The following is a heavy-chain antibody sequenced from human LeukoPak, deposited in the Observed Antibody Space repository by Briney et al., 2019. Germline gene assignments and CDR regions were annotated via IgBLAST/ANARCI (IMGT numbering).Heavy chain of an antibody. CDR3: ARDLSGSGSYYNWFDP. CDR1: GFTFSSYA. CDR2: ISCDGSNK. Sequence: QTGRSLRLSCAASGFTFSSYAMHWVRQAPGKGLEWVAVISCDGSNKYYADSVKGRFTISRDNSKNTLYLQMNSLRAEDTAVYYCARDLSGSGSYYNWFDPWGQGTLVTVSS. V-gene: IGHV3-30*04. D-gene: IGHD3-10*01. J-gene: IGHJ5*02.